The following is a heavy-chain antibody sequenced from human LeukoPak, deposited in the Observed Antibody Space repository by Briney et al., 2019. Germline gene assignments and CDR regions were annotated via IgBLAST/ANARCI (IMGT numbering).Heavy chain of an antibody. J-gene: IGHJ6*03. D-gene: IGHD6-13*01. CDR3: ARVRHSSSWHYYYYYYYMDV. V-gene: IGHV1-8*03. CDR2: MNPNSGNT. CDR1: GYTFTSYD. Sequence: ASVTVSCKASGYTFTSYDINWVRQAPGQGLEWMGWMNPNSGNTGYAQKFQGRVTITRNTSINTAYMELSSLRSEDTAVYYCARVRHSSSWHYYYYYYYMDVWGKGTTVTVSS.